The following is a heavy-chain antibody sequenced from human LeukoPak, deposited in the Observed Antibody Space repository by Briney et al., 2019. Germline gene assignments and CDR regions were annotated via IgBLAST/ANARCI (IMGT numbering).Heavy chain of an antibody. J-gene: IGHJ4*02. D-gene: IGHD3-10*01. V-gene: IGHV4-59*01. CDR3: AREDHGYGSGSYFSG. Sequence: SETLSLTCTVSGGYISSYYWSWIRQPPGKGLEWIGYIYYSGSTNYNPSLKSRVTISVDTSKNQFSLKLSSVTAADTAVYYCAREDHGYGSGSYFSGWGQGTLVIVSS. CDR2: IYYSGST. CDR1: GGYISSYY.